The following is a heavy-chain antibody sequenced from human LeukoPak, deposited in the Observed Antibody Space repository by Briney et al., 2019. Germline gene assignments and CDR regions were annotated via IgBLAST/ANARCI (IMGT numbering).Heavy chain of an antibody. V-gene: IGHV3-9*01. CDR2: ISYNSDTI. CDR1: GFTFDDYA. Sequence: SLRLSCAASGFTFDDYAMRWVRHAPGKGLEWVSGISYNSDTIAYADSVKGRFTISRDNAKNSLYLQMNSLRAEDTALYYCAKDYCGGDCYSGWYFDLWGRGTLVTVSS. CDR3: AKDYCGGDCYSGWYFDL. J-gene: IGHJ2*01. D-gene: IGHD2-21*02.